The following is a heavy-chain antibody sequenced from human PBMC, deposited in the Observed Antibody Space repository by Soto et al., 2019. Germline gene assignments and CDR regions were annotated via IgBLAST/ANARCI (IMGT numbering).Heavy chain of an antibody. V-gene: IGHV3-30-3*01. J-gene: IGHJ6*02. CDR3: ARDRRTSGWNYYYGMDV. CDR2: ISYDGNTK. D-gene: IGHD6-19*01. Sequence: GGSLRLSCAASGFTFSNYAMNWVRQAPGMGLEWVATISYDGNTKYYADSVKGRFTFSRDTPKNMVYMQMDSLRPEDTAVYYCARDRRTSGWNYYYGMDVWGQGTTVTVSS. CDR1: GFTFSNYA.